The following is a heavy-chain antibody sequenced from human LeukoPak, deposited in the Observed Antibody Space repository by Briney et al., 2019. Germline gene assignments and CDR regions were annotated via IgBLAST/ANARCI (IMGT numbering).Heavy chain of an antibody. D-gene: IGHD3-16*01. Sequence: GRSLRLSCAASGFTFSSFAMSWVRQAPGKGLEWVSTISDSGGSTYDADSVKGRFTLSRDNSKYTLYLQMNSLRAEDTAVYYCAKDTGGPAGDDAFDIWGQGTMVTVSS. J-gene: IGHJ3*02. CDR1: GFTFSSFA. CDR2: ISDSGGST. CDR3: AKDTGGPAGDDAFDI. V-gene: IGHV3-23*01.